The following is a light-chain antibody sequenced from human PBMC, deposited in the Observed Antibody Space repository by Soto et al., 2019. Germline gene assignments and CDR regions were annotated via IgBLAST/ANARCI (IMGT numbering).Light chain of an antibody. CDR2: DAS. Sequence: DIQMTQSPSTLSASVGDRITITCRASQSIASWLAWYQQKPGKAPTVLIYDASTLESGVPARFSGGGSRTDFTLTITSLQPDDFATYYCQQYETSSGTFGQGTRVE. J-gene: IGKJ1*01. CDR1: QSIASW. CDR3: QQYETSSGT. V-gene: IGKV1-5*01.